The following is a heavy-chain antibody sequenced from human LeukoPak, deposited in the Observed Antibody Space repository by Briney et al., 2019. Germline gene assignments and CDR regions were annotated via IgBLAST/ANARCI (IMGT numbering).Heavy chain of an antibody. CDR1: GFTFSSYA. D-gene: IGHD3-3*01. CDR3: ARTPSLAYYDFWRGGFDY. J-gene: IGHJ4*02. Sequence: GGSLRLSCAASGFTFSSYAMSWVRRAPGKGLEWVSAISGSGGSTYYADSVKGRFTISRDNSKNTLYLQMNSLRAEDTAVYYCARTPSLAYYDFWRGGFDYWGQGTLVTVSS. CDR2: ISGSGGST. V-gene: IGHV3-23*01.